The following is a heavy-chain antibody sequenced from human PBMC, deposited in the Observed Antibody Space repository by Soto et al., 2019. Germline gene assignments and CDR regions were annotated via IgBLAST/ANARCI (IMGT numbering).Heavy chain of an antibody. J-gene: IGHJ4*02. D-gene: IGHD1-26*01. CDR3: ARGGGGFLFDN. Sequence: EVRLVETGGGLIQPGGSLRISCAASGFSVSTNYMSWVRQRPGKGLEWVALIYTGGIYSGETTHYRDSVRGRFTISRDNSKNTLYLQMNSLRAEDAAVYYCARGGGGFLFDNWGQGTLVAVSS. CDR2: IYTGGIYSGETT. CDR1: GFSVSTNY. V-gene: IGHV3-53*02.